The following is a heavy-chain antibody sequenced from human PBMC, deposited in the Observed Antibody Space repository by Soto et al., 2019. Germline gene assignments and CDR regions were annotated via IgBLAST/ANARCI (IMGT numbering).Heavy chain of an antibody. J-gene: IGHJ5*02. V-gene: IGHV1-24*01. CDR1: GHKVTELS. CDR2: FDPKDGLP. CDR3: ATVVGLGRYYFDA. Sequence: GPPVKVSCKVSGHKVTELSIYWMRQSPGTGLECMGGFDPKDGLPVYAQNFEGRVTMTEDASTDTAYLEVENLRSEDTAVYFCATVVGLGRYYFDAWGQGSLVTVSS. D-gene: IGHD2-15*01.